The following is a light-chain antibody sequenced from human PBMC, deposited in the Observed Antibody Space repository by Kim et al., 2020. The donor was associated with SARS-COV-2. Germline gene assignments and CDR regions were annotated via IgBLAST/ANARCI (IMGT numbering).Light chain of an antibody. CDR1: QDIANS. Sequence: GSVGDGVTISCRASQDIANSLAWYQQKPGSVPKLLIYSASTLQSGVPPRFRASGSGTDFTLTITSLQTEDGATYYCQKYDTPPWTFGQGTKVDIK. CDR2: SAS. CDR3: QKYDTPPWT. J-gene: IGKJ1*01. V-gene: IGKV1-27*01.